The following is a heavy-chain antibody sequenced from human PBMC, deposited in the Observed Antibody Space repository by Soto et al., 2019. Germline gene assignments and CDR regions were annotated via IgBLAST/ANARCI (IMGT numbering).Heavy chain of an antibody. CDR1: GGSFSGYY. CDR2: INHSGST. V-gene: IGHV4-34*01. CDR3: ARRSIAARGNWFDP. D-gene: IGHD6-6*01. Sequence: PSETLSLTCAVYGGSFSGYYWSWIRQPPGKGLEWIGEINHSGSTNYNPSLKSRVTISVDTSKNQFSLKLSSVTAADTAVYYCARRSIAARGNWFDPWGQGTLVTASS. J-gene: IGHJ5*02.